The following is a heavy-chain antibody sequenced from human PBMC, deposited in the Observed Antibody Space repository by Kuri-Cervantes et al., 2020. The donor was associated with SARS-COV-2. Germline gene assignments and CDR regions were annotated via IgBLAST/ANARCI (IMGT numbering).Heavy chain of an antibody. V-gene: IGHV4-59*11. Sequence: SETLSLTCTVSGGSISSHYWSWIRQPPGKGLEWIGYIYYSGSTNYNPSLKSRVTISVDTSKNQFSLKLSSVTAADMAVYYCARDLLLYYDSSGYHNWFDPWGQGTLVTVSS. CDR3: ARDLLLYYDSSGYHNWFDP. CDR2: IYYSGST. J-gene: IGHJ5*02. D-gene: IGHD3-22*01. CDR1: GGSISSHY.